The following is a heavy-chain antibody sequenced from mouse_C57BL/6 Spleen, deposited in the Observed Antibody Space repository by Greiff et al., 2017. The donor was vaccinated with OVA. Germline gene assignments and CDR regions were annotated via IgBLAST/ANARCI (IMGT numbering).Heavy chain of an antibody. Sequence: QVQLQQSGAELVKPGASVKMSCKASGYTFTSYCMHWVKQTPGQGLEWIGDIYPGNGDTYYNQKFKGKATLTADKSSSTAYLQLSSLTSEDSAVYFCAREENYCNSNYFDYWGQGTTLTVSS. J-gene: IGHJ2*01. D-gene: IGHD2-1*01. CDR3: AREENYCNSNYFDY. CDR2: IYPGNGDT. V-gene: IGHV1-12*01. CDR1: GYTFTSYC.